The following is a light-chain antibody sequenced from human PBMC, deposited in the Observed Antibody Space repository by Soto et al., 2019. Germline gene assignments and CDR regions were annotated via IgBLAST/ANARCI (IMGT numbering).Light chain of an antibody. V-gene: IGLV2-14*03. CDR3: SSHSSSSTLVV. Sequence: QSALTQPASMSGSPGQSITISCTGTSSVVGGYNYVSWYRQHPGKAPKLMIYDVNNRPSGVSNRFSGSKSGNTASLTISGLQAEDEADYYCSSHSSSSTLVVFGGGTKVTVL. J-gene: IGLJ2*01. CDR2: DVN. CDR1: SSVVGGYNY.